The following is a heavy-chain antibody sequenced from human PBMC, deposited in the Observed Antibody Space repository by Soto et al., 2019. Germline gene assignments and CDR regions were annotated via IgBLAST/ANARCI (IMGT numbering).Heavy chain of an antibody. Sequence: SETLSLTCTVSGGSISSGGYYCSWILHHPGKGLEWIGYIYYSGSTYYNPSLKSRVTISVDTSKNQFSLKMSSVTAADTAVYYCALRFPNWFEPWGQGTMVTVSS. CDR3: ALRFPNWFEP. J-gene: IGHJ5*02. CDR2: IYYSGST. CDR1: GGSISSGGYY. V-gene: IGHV4-31*03.